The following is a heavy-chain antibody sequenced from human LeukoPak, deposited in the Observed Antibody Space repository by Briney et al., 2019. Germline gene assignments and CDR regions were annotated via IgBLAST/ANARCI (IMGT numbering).Heavy chain of an antibody. CDR1: GFTSSSYA. CDR2: ISGSGGST. J-gene: IGHJ4*02. D-gene: IGHD3-16*01. CDR3: AKDLGGDENY. Sequence: GGSLRLSCAASGFTSSSYAMSWVRQAPGKGLEWVSAISGSGGSTYYADSVKGRFTISRDNSKNTLYLQMKSLRAEDTAIYYCAKDLGGDENYWGQGILVTVSS. V-gene: IGHV3-23*01.